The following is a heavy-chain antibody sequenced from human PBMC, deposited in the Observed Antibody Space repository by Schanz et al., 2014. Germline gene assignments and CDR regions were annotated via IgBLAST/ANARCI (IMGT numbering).Heavy chain of an antibody. CDR2: IIPITGIT. CDR3: ARTGYDPSLTH. CDR1: GDTFRSYT. J-gene: IGHJ4*02. V-gene: IGHV1-69*02. D-gene: IGHD5-12*01. Sequence: QVQLVQSGAEVKKPGSSVKVSCKASGDTFRSYTINWVRHAPGQGLEWMGRIIPITGITNYAQKFQGRVTFTADKSTSTALVEVNSLRSEDTAVYYCARTGYDPSLTHWGQGTLVTVSS.